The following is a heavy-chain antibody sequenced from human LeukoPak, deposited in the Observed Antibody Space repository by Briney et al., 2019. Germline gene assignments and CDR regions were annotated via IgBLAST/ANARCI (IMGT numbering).Heavy chain of an antibody. CDR3: ARVVLSGSDYVSIGYYYYMDV. CDR2: ISPSGGST. CDR1: GYTFTSNY. D-gene: IGHD4-17*01. V-gene: IGHV1-46*01. Sequence: ASVKVSCKAFGYTFTSNYMHWVRQAPGQGPEWMGVISPSGGSTTYAQKFQGRVTMTTDTSTSTAYMELRSLRSDDTAVYYCARVVLSGSDYVSIGYYYYMDVWGKGTTVTVSS. J-gene: IGHJ6*03.